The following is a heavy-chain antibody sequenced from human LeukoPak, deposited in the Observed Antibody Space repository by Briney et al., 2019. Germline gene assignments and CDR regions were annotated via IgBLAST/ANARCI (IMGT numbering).Heavy chain of an antibody. J-gene: IGHJ4*02. D-gene: IGHD4-17*01. V-gene: IGHV3-21*01. CDR2: ISSSSSYI. Sequence: GGSLRLSCAASGFTFSSYSMNWVRQAPGKGLEWVSSISSSSSYIYYADSVKGRFTISRDNAKNSLYLQMNSLRPEDTAVYYCARDPATTVTTYAYWGQGTLVTVSS. CDR3: ARDPATTVTTYAY. CDR1: GFTFSSYS.